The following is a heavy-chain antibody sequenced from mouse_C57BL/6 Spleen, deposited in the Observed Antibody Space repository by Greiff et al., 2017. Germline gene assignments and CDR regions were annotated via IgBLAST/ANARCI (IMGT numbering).Heavy chain of an antibody. Sequence: QVQLQQSGAELMKPGASVKLSCKATGYTFTGYWIEWVKQRPGHGLEWIGEILPGRGSTNYNEKFKGKGTFTADTSSNTAYMHLSSLTTDDSAFYFCESGGYYINYGWYFDVWGTGTTVTVSS. CDR1: GYTFTGYW. V-gene: IGHV1-9*01. D-gene: IGHD2-5*01. CDR3: ESGGYYINYGWYFDV. CDR2: ILPGRGST. J-gene: IGHJ1*03.